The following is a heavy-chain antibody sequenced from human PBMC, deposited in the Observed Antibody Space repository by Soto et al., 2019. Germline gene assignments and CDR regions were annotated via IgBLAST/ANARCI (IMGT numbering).Heavy chain of an antibody. V-gene: IGHV3-23*01. J-gene: IGHJ4*01. D-gene: IGHD1-26*01. Sequence: EVQLLESGGGLVQPGESLRLSCTASGFTFSRYAMGWVRQTPGKGLEWVSSIDSTGDDTYYADSVRGRFTMSRDSPKNPLYLQMNSLRAEDTARYYCARRLLGGTVTYFDFWGQGTLVTVSS. CDR1: GFTFSRYA. CDR3: ARRLLGGTVTYFDF. CDR2: IDSTGDDT.